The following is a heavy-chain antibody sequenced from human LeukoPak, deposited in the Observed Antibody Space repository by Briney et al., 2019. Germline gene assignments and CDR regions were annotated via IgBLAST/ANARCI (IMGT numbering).Heavy chain of an antibody. CDR2: IRYTEDT. CDR1: GGSISSGGYP. V-gene: IGHV4-30-2*01. J-gene: IGHJ4*02. Sequence: PSQTLSLTCAVSGGSISSGGYPWSWIRQPPGKGLEWLAYIRYTEDTSYNPSLESRVSISLDRSKNQFSLQVTSVTAADTAVYFCARGPVGAREPYYFDSWGQGTLVTVSS. D-gene: IGHD1-26*01. CDR3: ARGPVGAREPYYFDS.